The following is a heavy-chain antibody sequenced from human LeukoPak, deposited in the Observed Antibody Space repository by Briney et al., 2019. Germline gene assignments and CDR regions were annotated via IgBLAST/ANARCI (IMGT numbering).Heavy chain of an antibody. V-gene: IGHV3-30*02. D-gene: IGHD2-2*01. J-gene: IGHJ4*02. CDR1: GFSFSRYD. CDR2: VQYDENNK. Sequence: GGSLRLSCTASGFSFSRYDMHWVRQTPDKGLQWVAFVQYDENNKYYADSVKGRFTISRDNSQNTLYLQMNSLRSDDTAVYYCSRDRHCIGSTCYGLWGQGTRVTVSS. CDR3: SRDRHCIGSTCYGL.